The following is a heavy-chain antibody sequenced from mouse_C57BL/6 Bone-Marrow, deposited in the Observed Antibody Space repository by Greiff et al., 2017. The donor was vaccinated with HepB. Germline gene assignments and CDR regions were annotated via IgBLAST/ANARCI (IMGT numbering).Heavy chain of an antibody. CDR2: ISDGGSYT. V-gene: IGHV5-4*01. Sequence: EVKLMESGGGLVKPGGSLKLSCAASGFTFSSYAMSWVRQTPEKRLEWVATISDGGSYTYYPDNVKGRFTISRDNAKNNLYLQMSHLKSEDTAMYYCAREGVLRYDYDAMDYWGQGTSVTVSS. D-gene: IGHD1-1*01. CDR3: AREGVLRYDYDAMDY. CDR1: GFTFSSYA. J-gene: IGHJ4*01.